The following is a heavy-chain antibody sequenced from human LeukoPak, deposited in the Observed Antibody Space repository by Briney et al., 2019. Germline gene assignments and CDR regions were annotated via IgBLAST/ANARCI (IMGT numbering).Heavy chain of an antibody. CDR2: IIPIFGTA. D-gene: IGHD5-18*01. V-gene: IGHV1-69*13. CDR3: ARDLEYSYGYGGILGY. J-gene: IGHJ4*02. Sequence: GASVKVSCKASGGTFSSYSISWVRQAPGQGLEWMGEIIPIFGTANYAQKFQDRITITADESTSTAYMELSSLRSEDTAVYYCARDLEYSYGYGGILGYWGQGTLVTVSS. CDR1: GGTFSSYS.